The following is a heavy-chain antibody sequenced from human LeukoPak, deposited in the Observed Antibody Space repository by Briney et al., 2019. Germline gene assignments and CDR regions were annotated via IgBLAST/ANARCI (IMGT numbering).Heavy chain of an antibody. CDR2: IYHTGST. V-gene: IGHV4-38-2*01. CDR1: GYSISSGYY. CDR3: ARMYAGIFPNGFDI. J-gene: IGHJ3*02. Sequence: SETLSLTCAVSGYSISSGYYWGWSRQPPGKGLEWIGSIYHTGSTCYNPSLKSRLIISVDTSNNQFSLKLNSVTAADTAVYYCARMYAGIFPNGFDIWGQGTMVTVSS. D-gene: IGHD4-23*01.